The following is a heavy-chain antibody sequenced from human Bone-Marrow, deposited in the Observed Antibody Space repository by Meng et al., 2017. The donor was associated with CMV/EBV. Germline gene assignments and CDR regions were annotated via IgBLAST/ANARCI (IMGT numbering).Heavy chain of an antibody. Sequence: ASLTVSCKASGYTFTSYYMHWVRQAPGQGLEWMGIINPSGGSTSYAQKFQGRVTMTRDTSTSTVYMELSSLRSEDTAVYYCARRTNWAYERVDAFDIWGQGTMVTVSS. CDR3: ARRTNWAYERVDAFDI. D-gene: IGHD7-27*01. J-gene: IGHJ3*02. CDR2: INPSGGST. V-gene: IGHV1-46*01. CDR1: GYTFTSYY.